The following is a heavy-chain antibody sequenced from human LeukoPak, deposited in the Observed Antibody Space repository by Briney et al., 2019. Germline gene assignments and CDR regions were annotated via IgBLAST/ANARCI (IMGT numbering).Heavy chain of an antibody. J-gene: IGHJ4*02. V-gene: IGHV1-2*02. CDR1: GYTFTGYY. Sequence: ASVKVSCKASGYTFTGYYMHWVRQAPGQGLEWMGWINPNSGGTNSAQKFQGRVTMTTDTSTSTAYMELRSLRSDDTAVYYCARGVVTVYFDYWGQGTLVTVSS. D-gene: IGHD3-3*01. CDR2: INPNSGGT. CDR3: ARGVVTVYFDY.